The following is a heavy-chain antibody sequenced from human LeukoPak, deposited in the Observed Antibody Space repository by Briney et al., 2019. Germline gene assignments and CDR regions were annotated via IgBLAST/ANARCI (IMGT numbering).Heavy chain of an antibody. CDR3: ARDADYDFWSGYRAFDI. CDR1: GGSISSYY. V-gene: IGHV4-59*01. J-gene: IGHJ3*02. CDR2: IYYSGST. Sequence: PSETLSLTCTVSGGSISSYYWSWIRQPPGKGLEWIGYIYYSGSTNYNPSLKSRVTISVDTSKNQFSLKLSSVTAADTAVYYCARDADYDFWSGYRAFDIWGQGTMVTVSS. D-gene: IGHD3-3*01.